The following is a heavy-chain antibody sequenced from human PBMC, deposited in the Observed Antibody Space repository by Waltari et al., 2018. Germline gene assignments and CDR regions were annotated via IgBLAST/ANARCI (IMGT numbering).Heavy chain of an antibody. J-gene: IGHJ4*02. D-gene: IGHD3-10*01. V-gene: IGHV4-39*01. Sequence: QVYLQESGPGLVKPSESLSLTCTVSGASVKSTCYYWGWIRQPPGKGLEWIGSIYNSGTTYYNLSLKSRVTISVDASDKQFYLTLTSVTAADTAVYFCVRPPHCRGNTCTALWGQGALVTGSS. CDR1: GASVKSTCYY. CDR3: VRPPHCRGNTCTAL. CDR2: IYNSGTT.